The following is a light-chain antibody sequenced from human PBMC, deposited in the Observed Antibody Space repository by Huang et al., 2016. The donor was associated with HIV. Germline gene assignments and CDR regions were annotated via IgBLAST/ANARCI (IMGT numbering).Light chain of an antibody. CDR2: WAS. J-gene: IGKJ1*01. Sequence: DIVMTQSPDSLAVSLGERATINCKSSQSVLYSSNNKNYLAWYQHKVGQPPKLLIHWASTRESGVPDRFSGSGSGTDFTLTINSLQAEDVAVYYCQQYYSSWTFGQGTKVEIK. CDR3: QQYYSSWT. V-gene: IGKV4-1*01. CDR1: QSVLYSSNNKNY.